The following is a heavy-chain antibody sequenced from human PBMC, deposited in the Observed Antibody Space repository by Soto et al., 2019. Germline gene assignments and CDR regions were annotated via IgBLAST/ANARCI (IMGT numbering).Heavy chain of an antibody. CDR2: IYSGGST. CDR3: AREGEWWEYWLGL. J-gene: IGHJ5*02. V-gene: IGHV3-53*01. Sequence: LRLSCAASGFTVSSNYMSWVRQAPGKGLEWVSVIYSGGSTYYADSVKGRFTISRDNAKNSLYLQMNSLRAEDTAVYYCAREGEWWEYWLGLWGQGTLVTVSS. CDR1: GFTVSSNY. D-gene: IGHD1-26*01.